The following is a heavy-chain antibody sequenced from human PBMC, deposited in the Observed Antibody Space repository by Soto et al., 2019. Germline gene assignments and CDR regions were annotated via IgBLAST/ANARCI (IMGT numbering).Heavy chain of an antibody. CDR3: ARGQVVAAQH. CDR1: GGSISSGYS. Sequence: PSETLSLTCAVSGGSISSGYSWSWIRQPPGKGLEWIGYIYHSGSTYYNPSLKSRVTISVDRSKNQFSLKLSSVTAADTAVYYCARGQVVAAQHWGQGTLVTVSS. CDR2: IYHSGST. J-gene: IGHJ4*02. D-gene: IGHD2-15*01. V-gene: IGHV4-30-2*01.